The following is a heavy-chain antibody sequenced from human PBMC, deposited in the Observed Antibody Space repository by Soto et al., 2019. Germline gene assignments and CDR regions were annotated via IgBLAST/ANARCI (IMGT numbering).Heavy chain of an antibody. Sequence: SQTLSLTCTVSGGSFGSSAYYWGWIRRAPGKGLEWIGSINSSGSTFSNPSHKSRVTLSVDTSKNQLTLKLTSVTAADTALYYCSRRAPEGFDPWGQGTLVTVSS. CDR1: GGSFGSSAYY. CDR2: INSSGST. CDR3: SRRAPEGFDP. J-gene: IGHJ5*02. V-gene: IGHV4-39*01.